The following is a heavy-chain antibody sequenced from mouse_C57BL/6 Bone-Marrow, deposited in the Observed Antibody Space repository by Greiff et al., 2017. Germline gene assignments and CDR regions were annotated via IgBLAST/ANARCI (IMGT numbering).Heavy chain of an antibody. CDR1: GYAFSSYW. D-gene: IGHD1-1*01. Sequence: QVQLKEPGAELVKPGASVKISCKASGYAFSSYWMNWVKPRPGQGLAWIGQIYPGDGDTNYNGKFKGKAPLTADKSSSTAYTQLSSLTSEDAAVSFCARYSSSYYFDYWGQGTTLTVSS. V-gene: IGHV1-80*01. J-gene: IGHJ2*01. CDR3: ARYSSSYYFDY. CDR2: IYPGDGDT.